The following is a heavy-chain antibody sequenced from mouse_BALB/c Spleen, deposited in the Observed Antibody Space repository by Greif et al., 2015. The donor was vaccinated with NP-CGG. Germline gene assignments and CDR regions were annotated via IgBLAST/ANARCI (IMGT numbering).Heavy chain of an antibody. CDR2: INPSNGGA. V-gene: IGHV1S81*02. CDR1: GYTFISYY. Sequence: QVQLQQSGAELVKPGASVKLSCKASGYTFISYYMYWVKQRPGQGLEWIGEINPSNGGANLNEMFKSKATLTVDKSSSTAYMQLSSLTSEDSAVYFCTRGRRRDFDFWGQGTTLTVSS. D-gene: IGHD1-2*01. CDR3: TRGRRRDFDF. J-gene: IGHJ2*01.